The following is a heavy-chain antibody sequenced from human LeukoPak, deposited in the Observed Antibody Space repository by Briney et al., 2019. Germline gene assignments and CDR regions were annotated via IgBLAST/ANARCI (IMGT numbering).Heavy chain of an antibody. CDR3: ARDPGDYGDYVWSGKNYYYYGMDV. D-gene: IGHD4-17*01. V-gene: IGHV3-30-3*01. Sequence: GGSLRLSCAASGFTFSSYAMHWVRQAPGKGLEWVAVISYDGSNKYYADSVKGRFTISRDNSKNTLYLQMNSLRAEDTAVYYCARDPGDYGDYVWSGKNYYYYGMDVWGQGTTVTVSS. CDR1: GFTFSSYA. J-gene: IGHJ6*02. CDR2: ISYDGSNK.